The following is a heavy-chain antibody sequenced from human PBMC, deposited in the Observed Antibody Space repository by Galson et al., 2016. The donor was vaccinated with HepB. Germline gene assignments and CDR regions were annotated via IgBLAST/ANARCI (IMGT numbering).Heavy chain of an antibody. V-gene: IGHV3-33*01. CDR1: GFTLSAFA. CDR2: IWHVGSKE. CDR3: ARDRAADGLAAIDF. Sequence: SLRLSCATSGFTLSAFAMHWVRQVPGKGLEWLTLIWHVGSKEYYTESVKGRFTISRDNAKNIVYLQMDSLTDEDTAVYYCARDRAADGLAAIDFWGQGTLVTVSS. D-gene: IGHD5-24*01. J-gene: IGHJ4*02.